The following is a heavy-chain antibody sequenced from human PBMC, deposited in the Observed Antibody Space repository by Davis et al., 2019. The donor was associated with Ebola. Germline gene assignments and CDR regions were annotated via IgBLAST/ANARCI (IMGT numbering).Heavy chain of an antibody. D-gene: IGHD1-26*01. J-gene: IGHJ4*02. CDR1: GITSSNAW. V-gene: IGHV3-15*01. CDR3: TTDRRSGSYFDY. CDR2: IKSKTDGGTA. Sequence: PGGSLRLSCAASGITSSNAWMSWVRQVPGKGLEWVGRIKSKTDGGTADYAAPVKGRFTISRDDSKNTLYLQMNSLKTEDTAVYFCTTDRRSGSYFDYWGQGALVTVSS.